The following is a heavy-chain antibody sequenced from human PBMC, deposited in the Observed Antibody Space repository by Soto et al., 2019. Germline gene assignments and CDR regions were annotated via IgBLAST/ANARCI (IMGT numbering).Heavy chain of an antibody. V-gene: IGHV3-30*18. CDR1: GFTFSSYG. CDR2: ISYDGSNK. J-gene: IGHJ3*02. CDR3: AKDLIDISDDFDI. D-gene: IGHD3-9*01. Sequence: PGGSLRLSCAASGFTFSSYGMHWVRQAPGKGLEWVAVISYDGSNKYYADSVKGRFTISRDNSKNTLYLQMNSLRAEDTAVYYCAKDLIDISDDFDIWGQGTMVTVSS.